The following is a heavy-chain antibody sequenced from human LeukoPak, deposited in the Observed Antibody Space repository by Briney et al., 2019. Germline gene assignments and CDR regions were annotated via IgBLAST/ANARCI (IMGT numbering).Heavy chain of an antibody. CDR2: IYHSGST. J-gene: IGHJ4*02. Sequence: SETLSLTCTVSGYSISSGYYWGWIRQPPGKGLEWIGSIYHSGSTYYNPSLKSRVTISVDTSKNQFSLKLSSVTAADTAVYYCAREAVAGNDYWGQGTLVTVSS. V-gene: IGHV4-38-2*02. D-gene: IGHD6-19*01. CDR3: AREAVAGNDY. CDR1: GYSISSGYY.